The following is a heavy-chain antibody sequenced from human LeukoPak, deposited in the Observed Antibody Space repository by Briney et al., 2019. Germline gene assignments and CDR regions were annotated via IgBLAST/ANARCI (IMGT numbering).Heavy chain of an antibody. CDR3: ARDQSHGIAAVGPPLDC. V-gene: IGHV1-3*01. D-gene: IGHD6-13*01. J-gene: IGHJ4*02. Sequence: ASVKVSCKASGYTFTTHAIHWVRQAPGQRLEWMGWINPGIGNTKSSQKFQGRVTITRDTSASTAYMELSSLRSEDTAVYYCARDQSHGIAAVGPPLDCWGQGTLVTVSS. CDR2: INPGIGNT. CDR1: GYTFTTHA.